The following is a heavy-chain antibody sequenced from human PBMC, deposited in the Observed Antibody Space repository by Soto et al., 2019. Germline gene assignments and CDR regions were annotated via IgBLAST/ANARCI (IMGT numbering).Heavy chain of an antibody. Sequence: EVQLVESGGGLVQPGRSLRLSCAASGFTFDNYAMHWVRQAPGKGLEWVSGISWNSGSIGYADSVKGRFTISRDNAKNSLYLQMNSLRAEDTALYYCAKEQITFGGVMDAFDIWGQGTMVTVSS. CDR1: GFTFDNYA. J-gene: IGHJ3*02. D-gene: IGHD3-16*01. CDR3: AKEQITFGGVMDAFDI. V-gene: IGHV3-9*01. CDR2: ISWNSGSI.